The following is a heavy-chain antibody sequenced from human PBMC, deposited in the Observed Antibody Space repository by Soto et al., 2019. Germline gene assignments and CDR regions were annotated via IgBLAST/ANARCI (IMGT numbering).Heavy chain of an antibody. J-gene: IGHJ4*02. Sequence: EVQLVESGGGLVQPGGSLRLSCAASGFTFSIYNMNWVRQARGKGLEWVSYISSSSSIIYYADSVKGRFTISRDDAKNSLYLQMNSLRAEDTAVYFCARDQEASWYTRYSDYWGQGTLVTVSS. CDR3: ARDQEASWYTRYSDY. CDR2: ISSSSSII. CDR1: GFTFSIYN. D-gene: IGHD6-13*01. V-gene: IGHV3-48*01.